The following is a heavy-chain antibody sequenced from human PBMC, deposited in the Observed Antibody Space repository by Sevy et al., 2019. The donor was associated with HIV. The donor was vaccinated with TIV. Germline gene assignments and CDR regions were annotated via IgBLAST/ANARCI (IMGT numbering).Heavy chain of an antibody. CDR3: ARGFSARSTSSNWFDP. J-gene: IGHJ5*02. CDR2: MNPNSGNT. D-gene: IGHD2-2*01. Sequence: ASVKVSCKASGYTFTSYDINWVRQATGQGLEWMGWMNPNSGNTGYAQKFQGRVTMTRNTSISTAYMELSSRRSEDTAVYYCARGFSARSTSSNWFDPWGQGTLVTVSS. V-gene: IGHV1-8*01. CDR1: GYTFTSYD.